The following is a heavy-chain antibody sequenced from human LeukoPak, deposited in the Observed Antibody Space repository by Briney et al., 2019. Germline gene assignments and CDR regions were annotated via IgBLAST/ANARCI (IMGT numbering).Heavy chain of an antibody. V-gene: IGHV4-59*01. Sequence: SETLSLTCTVSGASISNSYWSWIRQPPGKGLEWIGYIYYTGSTNYNPSLESRVTISADTSKNQFSLRLSSVTAADTAFYYCARGYYDSRGFSNTFNIWGQGTMVTVSS. CDR3: ARGYYDSRGFSNTFNI. J-gene: IGHJ3*02. CDR2: IYYTGST. CDR1: GASISNSY. D-gene: IGHD3-22*01.